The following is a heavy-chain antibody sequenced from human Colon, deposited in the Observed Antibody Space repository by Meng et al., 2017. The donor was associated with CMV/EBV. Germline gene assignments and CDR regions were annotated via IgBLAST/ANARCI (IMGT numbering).Heavy chain of an antibody. Sequence: GESLKISCAASAFTFSTYSMHWVRQAPGKGLESLGIISSDGSTEDYADSVRGRFTISRDNFNNTLFLQMTSLRPEDTAVYFCARNLAPYYFDSWGQGTLVTVSS. J-gene: IGHJ4*02. CDR1: AFTFSTYS. CDR2: ISSDGSTE. V-gene: IGHV3-30*04. CDR3: ARNLAPYYFDS.